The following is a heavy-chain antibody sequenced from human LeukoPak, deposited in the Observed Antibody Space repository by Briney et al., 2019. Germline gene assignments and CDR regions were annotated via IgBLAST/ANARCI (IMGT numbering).Heavy chain of an antibody. CDR2: IYPYGSDT. CDR3: ASYDSSGWEFDY. J-gene: IGHJ4*02. Sequence: GESLKIPCQGSGHSFTSYWIGWVRQMPGKGLEWMGTIYPYGSDTRYSPSFQGQVTISADKSISTAYLQWSSLKASDTAMYYCASYDSSGWEFDYWGQGTLVTVSS. CDR1: GHSFTSYW. D-gene: IGHD6-19*01. V-gene: IGHV5-51*01.